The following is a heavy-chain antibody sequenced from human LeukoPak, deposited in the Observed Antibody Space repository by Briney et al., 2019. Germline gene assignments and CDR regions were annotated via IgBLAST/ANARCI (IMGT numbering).Heavy chain of an antibody. Sequence: GASAKDSCKASGYTFTSYAMHWVRQAPGQRLEWMGWINAGNGNTKYSQKFQGRVTITRDTSASTAYMELSSLRSEDTAVYYCARGYSYGLFDYWGQGTLVTVSS. J-gene: IGHJ4*02. CDR2: INAGNGNT. CDR3: ARGYSYGLFDY. V-gene: IGHV1-3*01. D-gene: IGHD5-18*01. CDR1: GYTFTSYA.